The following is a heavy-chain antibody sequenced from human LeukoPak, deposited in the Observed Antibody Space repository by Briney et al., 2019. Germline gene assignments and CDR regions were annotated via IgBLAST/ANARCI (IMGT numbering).Heavy chain of an antibody. CDR1: GGTFSSYA. Sequence: ASVKVSCKASGGTFSSYAISWVRQAPGQGLEWMGGIIPIFGTANYAQKFQGRVTITADESTSTAYMELSSLRSEDTAVYYCARHYYDSSGQSPPAGFDIWGQGTMVTVSS. CDR2: IIPIFGTA. D-gene: IGHD3-22*01. V-gene: IGHV1-69*13. J-gene: IGHJ3*02. CDR3: ARHYYDSSGQSPPAGFDI.